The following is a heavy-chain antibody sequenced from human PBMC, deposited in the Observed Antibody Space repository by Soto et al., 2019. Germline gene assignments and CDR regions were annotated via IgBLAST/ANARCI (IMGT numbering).Heavy chain of an antibody. CDR3: ARVVYYDSSGYQY. Sequence: EVQLVESGGGLVKPGGSLRLSCAASGFTFSSYNMNWVRQAPGKGLEWVSSISGSSSYIYYADSVKGRFTISRDNAKNSLYLQMNSLRAGDTAVYYCARVVYYDSSGYQYWGQGTLVTVSS. CDR1: GFTFSSYN. J-gene: IGHJ4*02. D-gene: IGHD3-22*01. V-gene: IGHV3-21*01. CDR2: ISGSSSYI.